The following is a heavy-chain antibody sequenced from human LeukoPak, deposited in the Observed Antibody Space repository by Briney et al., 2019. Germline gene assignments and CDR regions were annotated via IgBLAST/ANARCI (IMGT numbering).Heavy chain of an antibody. Sequence: ASVKVSCKASGYTFTGYYIHWVRQAPGQGLEWMGIVNPSSISASYAQKFQGRVTMTRDTSTSTVSMELSSLRSDDTAVYYCASVYQHGMDVWGQGTTVTVSS. V-gene: IGHV1-46*01. CDR1: GYTFTGYY. D-gene: IGHD2-2*01. CDR2: VNPSSISA. J-gene: IGHJ6*02. CDR3: ASVYQHGMDV.